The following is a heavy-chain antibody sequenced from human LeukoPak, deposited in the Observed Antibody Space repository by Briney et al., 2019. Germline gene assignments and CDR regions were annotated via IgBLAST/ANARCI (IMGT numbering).Heavy chain of an antibody. CDR2: INHNGNVN. D-gene: IGHD3-16*01. CDR1: GFTFSSYW. Sequence: GGSLRLSCAASGFTFSSYWMNWARQAPGKGLEWVASINHNGNVNYYVDSVKGRFTISRDNAKNSLYPQMSNLRAEDTAVYFCARGGGLDGWGQGATVTVSS. V-gene: IGHV3-7*03. CDR3: ARGGGLDG. J-gene: IGHJ6*02.